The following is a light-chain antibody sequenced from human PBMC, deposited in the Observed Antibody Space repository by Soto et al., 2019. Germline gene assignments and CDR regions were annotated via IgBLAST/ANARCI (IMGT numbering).Light chain of an antibody. CDR1: QSVSSSY. J-gene: IGKJ4*01. V-gene: IGKV3-20*01. Sequence: EIVLTQSPGTLSLSPGERATLSCRASQSVSSSYLAWYQQKPGQAPRLLFYGASTRATGIPARFSGSGSGTDFTLTISSLQSEDFAVYYCHQYDYWPLTFGGGTKVDIK. CDR3: HQYDYWPLT. CDR2: GAS.